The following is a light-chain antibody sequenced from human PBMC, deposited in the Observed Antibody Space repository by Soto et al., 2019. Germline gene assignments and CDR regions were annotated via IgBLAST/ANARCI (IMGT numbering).Light chain of an antibody. CDR2: AAS. J-gene: IGKJ1*01. Sequence: DIPMTQSPSSLSASVGDRVTITCRTSQSRSSYLNWYQQKPEKAPKLLIYAASSLQSRVPSRFRSSGSGTVFTLAISSLQPEDFATYGCQQSGTFGQGTKVEIK. CDR3: QQSGT. CDR1: QSRSSY. V-gene: IGKV1-39*01.